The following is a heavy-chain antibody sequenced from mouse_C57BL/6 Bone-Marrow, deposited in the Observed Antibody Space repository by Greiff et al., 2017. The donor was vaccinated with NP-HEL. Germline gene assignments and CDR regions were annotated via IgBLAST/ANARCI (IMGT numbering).Heavy chain of an antibody. J-gene: IGHJ1*03. D-gene: IGHD1-2*01. Sequence: ESGPGLVKPSQSLSLTCSVTGYSITSGYYWNWIRQFPGNKLEWMGYISYDGSNNYNPSLKNRISITRDTSKNQFFLKLNSVTTEDTATYYCASHYYGRSSHWYFDVWGTGTTVTVSS. CDR3: ASHYYGRSSHWYFDV. CDR2: ISYDGSN. CDR1: GYSITSGYY. V-gene: IGHV3-6*01.